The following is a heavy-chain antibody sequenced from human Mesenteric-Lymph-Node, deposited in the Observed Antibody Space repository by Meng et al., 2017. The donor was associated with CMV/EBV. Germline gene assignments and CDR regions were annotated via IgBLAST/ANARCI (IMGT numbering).Heavy chain of an antibody. V-gene: IGHV1-2*02. CDR3: AREGTYSSSSGLGL. D-gene: IGHD6-6*01. J-gene: IGHJ4*02. CDR2: INPNSGGT. Sequence: ASVKVSCKASGDSLSGYSVHWVRQAPGQGLEWMGWINPNSGGTNYAQTFQGRVTMTRDTSITTLFMELRGLRADDTAVYYCAREGTYSSSSGLGLWGPGTLVTVSS. CDR1: GDSLSGYS.